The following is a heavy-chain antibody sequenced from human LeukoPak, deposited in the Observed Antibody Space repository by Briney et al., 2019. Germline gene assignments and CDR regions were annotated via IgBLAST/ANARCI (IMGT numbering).Heavy chain of an antibody. CDR1: GFTFSSYS. J-gene: IGHJ6*03. V-gene: IGHV3-21*01. CDR3: ARADGDYYYMDV. Sequence: GGSLRLSCAASGFTFSSYSMNWVRQAPGKGLEWVSFISTSSSYIHNADSVKGRFTISRDNAKNSLYLQMNSLRAEDTAVYYCARADGDYYYMDVWGKGTTVTVSS. CDR2: ISTSSSYI. D-gene: IGHD4-17*01.